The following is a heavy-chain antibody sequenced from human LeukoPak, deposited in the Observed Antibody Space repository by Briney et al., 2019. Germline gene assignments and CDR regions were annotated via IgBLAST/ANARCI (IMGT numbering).Heavy chain of an antibody. CDR3: ARTKAPLYYYYYMDV. Sequence: ASVKVSCKASGYTFTSYAISWVRQAPGQGLEWMGGIIPIFGTANYAQKFQGRVTITADKSTSTAYMELSSLRSEDTAVYYCARTKAPLYYYYYMDVWGKGTTVTVSS. J-gene: IGHJ6*03. V-gene: IGHV1-69*06. CDR1: GYTFTSYA. CDR2: IIPIFGTA.